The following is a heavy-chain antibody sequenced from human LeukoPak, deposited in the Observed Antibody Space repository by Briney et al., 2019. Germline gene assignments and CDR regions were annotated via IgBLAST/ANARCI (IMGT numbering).Heavy chain of an antibody. Sequence: PSETLSLTCTVFGGSISSYYWSWIRQPPGKGLEWIGYIYYSGSTNYNPSLKSRVTISVDTSKNQFSLKLSSVTAADTAVYYCARGSDDFWSGYSMDVWGQGTTVTVSS. CDR2: IYYSGST. V-gene: IGHV4-59*01. D-gene: IGHD3-3*01. J-gene: IGHJ6*02. CDR3: ARGSDDFWSGYSMDV. CDR1: GGSISSYY.